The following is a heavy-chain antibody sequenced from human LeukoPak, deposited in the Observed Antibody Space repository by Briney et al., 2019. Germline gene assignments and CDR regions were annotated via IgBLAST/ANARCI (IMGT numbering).Heavy chain of an antibody. Sequence: GGSLRLSCAASGSTFSSYSMNWVRQAPGKGLEWVSSISSGSTYIYYADSVQGRFTISRDNTKNSLYLQMNSLRAEDTAVYYCTREGVDVFDIWGQGTMVTVSS. CDR1: GSTFSSYS. D-gene: IGHD3-10*01. CDR3: TREGVDVFDI. CDR2: ISSGSTYI. V-gene: IGHV3-21*01. J-gene: IGHJ3*02.